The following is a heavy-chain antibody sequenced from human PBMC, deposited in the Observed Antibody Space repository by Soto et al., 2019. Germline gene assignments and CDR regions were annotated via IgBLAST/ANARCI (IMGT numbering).Heavy chain of an antibody. Sequence: GGSLRLSCAASGFIFSNHAMSWVRQVPGKGLEWVSGISAGGNLIYYADSVRGRFTMPRDNSKNMLYLQMNSLRAEDTAVYFCAKRQGIGAAAKNFDFWGQGARVTVSS. CDR3: AKRQGIGAAAKNFDF. V-gene: IGHV3-23*01. CDR2: ISAGGNLI. D-gene: IGHD6-13*01. J-gene: IGHJ4*02. CDR1: GFIFSNHA.